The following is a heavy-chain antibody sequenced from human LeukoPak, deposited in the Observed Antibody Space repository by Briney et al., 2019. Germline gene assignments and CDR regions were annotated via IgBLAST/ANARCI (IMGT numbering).Heavy chain of an antibody. CDR3: AREYNYGFEY. CDR1: GYTFTDYY. J-gene: IGHJ4*02. Sequence: ASVKVSCKSSGYTFTDYYMHWVRQAPGQGLEWMGWINPNSGGTNYAQQFQGRVTMTRDTSISTAYMELSRLISDDTAVYYCAREYNYGFEYWGEGTLVTVYS. V-gene: IGHV1-2*02. D-gene: IGHD5-18*01. CDR2: INPNSGGT.